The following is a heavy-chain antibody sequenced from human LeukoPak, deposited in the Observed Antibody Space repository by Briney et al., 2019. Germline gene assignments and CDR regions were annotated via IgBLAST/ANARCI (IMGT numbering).Heavy chain of an antibody. CDR3: VKRPTTVTTFGRDY. CDR1: GFTFDSFA. J-gene: IGHJ4*02. Sequence: GGSLRLSCAASGFTFDSFAMSWVRQAPGKGLGWLSAISGSGASTYYGDSVKGRFTISRDNSRDTLYLQMDSLRAEDTAVYYCVKRPTTVTTFGRDYWGQGTLVTVSS. D-gene: IGHD4-17*01. CDR2: ISGSGAST. V-gene: IGHV3-23*01.